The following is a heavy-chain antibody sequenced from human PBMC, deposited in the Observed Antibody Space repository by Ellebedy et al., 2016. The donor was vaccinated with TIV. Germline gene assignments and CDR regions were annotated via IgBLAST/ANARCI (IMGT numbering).Heavy chain of an antibody. J-gene: IGHJ6*02. CDR2: IYPGDSDT. D-gene: IGHD3-10*01. CDR1: GYSFTSYW. Sequence: GESLKISCKGSGYSFTSYWIAWVRQMPGKGLEWMGIIYPGDSDTRYSPSFQGQVTISADKSSSTAYLQWSSLKASDTAMYYCARRGAGSHDITGMDIWGQGTTVTVSS. CDR3: ARRGAGSHDITGMDI. V-gene: IGHV5-51*01.